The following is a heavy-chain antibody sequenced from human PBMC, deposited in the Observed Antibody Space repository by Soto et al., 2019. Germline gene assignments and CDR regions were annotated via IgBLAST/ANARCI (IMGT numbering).Heavy chain of an antibody. Sequence: EVQLLESGGGLVQPGGSLRLSCAASGFTFSSYAMSWVRQAPGKGLEWVSAISGSGGSTYYADSVKGRFTISRDNSKNTLYLQMNSLRAEDTAVYYCAKDPDIVLMVYARYFDYWGQGTLVTVSS. CDR1: GFTFSSYA. CDR3: AKDPDIVLMVYARYFDY. D-gene: IGHD2-8*01. CDR2: ISGSGGST. V-gene: IGHV3-23*01. J-gene: IGHJ4*02.